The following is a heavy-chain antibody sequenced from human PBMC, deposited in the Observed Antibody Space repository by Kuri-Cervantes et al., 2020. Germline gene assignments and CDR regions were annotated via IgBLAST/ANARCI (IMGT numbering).Heavy chain of an antibody. Sequence: ESLKISCTVSGGSISSSSYYWGWIRQPPGKGLEWIGSIYYSGSTYYNPSLKSRVTISVDTSKNQFSLKLSSVTAADTAVYYCARGDYGDPLDYWGQGTLVTVSS. CDR3: ARGDYGDPLDY. V-gene: IGHV4-39*07. J-gene: IGHJ4*02. CDR2: IYYSGST. D-gene: IGHD4-17*01. CDR1: GGSISSSSYY.